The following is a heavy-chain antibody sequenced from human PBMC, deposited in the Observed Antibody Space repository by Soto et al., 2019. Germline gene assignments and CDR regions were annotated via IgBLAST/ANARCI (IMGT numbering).Heavy chain of an antibody. CDR1: GYTFSSYG. V-gene: IGHV1-18*01. CDR3: ARDVGYSSTGDY. J-gene: IGHJ4*02. CDR2: ISAYNGNT. D-gene: IGHD2-2*03. Sequence: QVQLVQSGAEVRKPGASVKVSCKASGYTFSSYGISWVRQAPGQGLEWMGWISAYNGNTNYAQKLQGRVTMTTDTSTSTASMELRSLRSDDTAVYYCARDVGYSSTGDYWGQGTLVTVSS.